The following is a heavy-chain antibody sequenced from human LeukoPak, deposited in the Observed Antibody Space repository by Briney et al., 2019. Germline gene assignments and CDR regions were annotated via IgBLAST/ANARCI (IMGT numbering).Heavy chain of an antibody. V-gene: IGHV4-34*01. CDR1: GVSFSGYY. Sequence: TSETLSLTCAVYGVSFSGYYWSWIRQPPGKGLEWIGEINHSGSTNYNPSLKSRVTISVDTSKNQFSLKLSSVTAADTAVYYCARARRIAAAGASLYYYYYGMDVWGQGTTVTVSS. CDR2: INHSGST. J-gene: IGHJ6*02. CDR3: ARARRIAAAGASLYYYYYGMDV. D-gene: IGHD6-13*01.